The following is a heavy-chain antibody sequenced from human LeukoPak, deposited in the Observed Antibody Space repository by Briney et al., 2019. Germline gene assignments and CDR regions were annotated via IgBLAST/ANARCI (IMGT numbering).Heavy chain of an antibody. CDR2: INHSGST. J-gene: IGHJ4*02. CDR1: GGPFSGYY. Sequence: SETLSLTCAVYGGPFSGYYWSWIRQPPGKGLEWIGEINHSGSTNYNPSLKSRVTISVDTSKNQFSLKLSSVTAADTAVYYCAGSGYSGYDLNYWGQGTLVTVSS. CDR3: AGSGYSGYDLNY. V-gene: IGHV4-34*01. D-gene: IGHD5-12*01.